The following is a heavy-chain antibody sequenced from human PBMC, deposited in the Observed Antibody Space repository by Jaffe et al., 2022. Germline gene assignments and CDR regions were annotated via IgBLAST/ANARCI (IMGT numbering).Heavy chain of an antibody. CDR1: GFIFSRYE. J-gene: IGHJ4*02. D-gene: IGHD4-17*01. Sequence: EVQLVESGGGLAQPGGSLRLSCAASGFIFSRYEMNWVRQAPGKGLEWVSYISSSGSTVYYADSVKGRFTISRDDAKNSLSLQMNSLRAEDTAVYYCARVSSGDNYFDYWGQGALVTVSS. CDR3: ARVSSGDNYFDY. V-gene: IGHV3-48*03. CDR2: ISSSGSTV.